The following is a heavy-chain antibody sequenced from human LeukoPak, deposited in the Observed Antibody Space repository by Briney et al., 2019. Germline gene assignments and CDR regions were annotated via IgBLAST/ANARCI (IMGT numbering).Heavy chain of an antibody. CDR1: GYTLTELS. Sequence: GALVKVSCKVSGYTLTELSMHWVRQAPGKGLEWMGGFDPEDGETIYAQKFQGRVTMTEDTSTDTAYMELSSLRSEDTAVYYCATDLRRPMVRGVSHGSSYWGQGTLVTVSS. V-gene: IGHV1-24*01. D-gene: IGHD3-10*01. CDR3: ATDLRRPMVRGVSHGSSY. CDR2: FDPEDGET. J-gene: IGHJ4*02.